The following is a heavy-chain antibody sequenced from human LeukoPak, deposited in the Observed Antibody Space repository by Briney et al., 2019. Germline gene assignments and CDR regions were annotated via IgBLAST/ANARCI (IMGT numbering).Heavy chain of an antibody. CDR2: IYYSGST. CDR3: ARRGSWTYYYAMDV. Sequence: SETLSLTCTVSGGSISSGTYYWSWIRQPPGKGLEWIGYIYYSGSTNYNPSLKSRVTISVDTSKNQFSLKLSSVTAADTAVYYCARRGSWTYYYAMDVWGQGTTVTVSS. J-gene: IGHJ6*02. CDR1: GGSISSGTYY. V-gene: IGHV4-61*01. D-gene: IGHD6-13*01.